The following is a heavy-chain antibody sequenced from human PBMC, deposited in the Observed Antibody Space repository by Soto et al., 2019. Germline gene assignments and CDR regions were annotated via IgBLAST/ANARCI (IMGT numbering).Heavy chain of an antibody. CDR2: IYYSGST. D-gene: IGHD2-2*01. J-gene: IGHJ6*03. Sequence: SETLSLTCTVSGGSISSGGYYWSWIRQHPGKGLEWIGYIYYSGSTYYNPSLKSRVTISVDTSKNQFSLKLSSVTAADTAVFYCGGTSHTGGYYMDVWGKGTTVTVSS. CDR1: GGSISSGGYY. V-gene: IGHV4-31*03. CDR3: GGTSHTGGYYMDV.